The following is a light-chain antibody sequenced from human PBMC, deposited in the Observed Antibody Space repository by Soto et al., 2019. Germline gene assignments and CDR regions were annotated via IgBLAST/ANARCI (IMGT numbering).Light chain of an antibody. CDR2: WAS. V-gene: IGKV4-1*01. CDR1: QSVLYSSNNKNY. Sequence: DIVMTQSPDSLAVSLGERATINCKSSQSVLYSSNNKNYLAWYQQKPGQPPKLLIYWASSRESGVPDRFSGSGSGTDFTLTISSPQAEDVAVYYCQQYSSIPLTFGGGTKVEIK. J-gene: IGKJ4*01. CDR3: QQYSSIPLT.